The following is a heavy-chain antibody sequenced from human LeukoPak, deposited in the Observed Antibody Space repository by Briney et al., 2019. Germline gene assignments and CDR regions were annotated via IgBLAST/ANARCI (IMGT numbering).Heavy chain of an antibody. J-gene: IGHJ4*02. CDR2: INTNGATT. D-gene: IGHD5-24*01. CDR1: GFIFSRYG. V-gene: IGHV3-23*01. CDR3: AKEMA. Sequence: GGSLRLSCAASGFIFSRYGMNWVRQAPGKGLDWVGAINTNGATTVYADSVKGRFTIFRDNSRNTLYLQMNSLRAEDTAVYYCAKEMAWGQGTLVTVSS.